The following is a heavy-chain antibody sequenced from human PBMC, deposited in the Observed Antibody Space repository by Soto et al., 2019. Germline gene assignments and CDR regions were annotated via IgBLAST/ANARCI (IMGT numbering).Heavy chain of an antibody. V-gene: IGHV2-5*01. CDR1: GFSLSTSGVG. CDR2: IYWNDDK. J-gene: IGHJ4*02. Sequence: SGPTLVNPTQTLKLTCTFSGFSLSTSGVGVGWIRQPPGKALEWLALIYWNDDKRYSPSLKARLTITKDTSKNQVVLTMTNMDPVDTATYYCAHRPSGWYLFDYWGRGTLVTVSS. CDR3: AHRPSGWYLFDY. D-gene: IGHD6-19*01.